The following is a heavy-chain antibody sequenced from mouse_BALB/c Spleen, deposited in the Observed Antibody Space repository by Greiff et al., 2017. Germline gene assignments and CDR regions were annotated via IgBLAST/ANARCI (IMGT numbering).Heavy chain of an antibody. D-gene: IGHD2-1*01. CDR3: TRYGRGDYYYAMDY. CDR1: GYSFTSYW. Sequence: EVKLVESGPVLARPGASVKMSCKASGYSFTSYWMHWVKQRPGQGLEWIGAIYPGNSETSYNQKFKGKAKLTAVTSASTAYMELSSLTNEDSAVYYCTRYGRGDYYYAMDYWGQGTSVTVSS. V-gene: IGHV1-5*01. CDR2: IYPGNSET. J-gene: IGHJ4*01.